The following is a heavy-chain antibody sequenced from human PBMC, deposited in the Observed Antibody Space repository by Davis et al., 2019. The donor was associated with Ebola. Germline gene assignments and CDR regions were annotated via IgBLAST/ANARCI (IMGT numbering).Heavy chain of an antibody. D-gene: IGHD3-10*01. CDR1: GGSFSGYY. CDR2: INHSGST. V-gene: IGHV4-34*01. J-gene: IGHJ6*02. CDR3: ARRGRARGIDV. Sequence: GSLRLSCAVYGGSFSGYYWSWILQPPGKGLEWIGEINHSGSTNYNPSLKSRVTISVDTSNNQFAMKLSSVTAAATAVYYCARRGRARGIDVWGQGTTVTVSS.